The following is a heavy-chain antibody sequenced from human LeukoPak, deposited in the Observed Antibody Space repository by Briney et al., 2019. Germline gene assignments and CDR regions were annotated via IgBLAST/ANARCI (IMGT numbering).Heavy chain of an antibody. V-gene: IGHV4-34*01. CDR2: INPSGTT. D-gene: IGHD2-2*01. CDR3: ATLENTDIVVVPAEMDV. Sequence: PSEPLSLTCAVYGGSFSGYYWSWIRQPPGKGLGWTGEINPSGTTNYNPSLKSRATISVDTSKNHFSLKLSSVTAADTAVYYCATLENTDIVVVPAEMDVWGKGTTVTVSS. J-gene: IGHJ6*04. CDR1: GGSFSGYY.